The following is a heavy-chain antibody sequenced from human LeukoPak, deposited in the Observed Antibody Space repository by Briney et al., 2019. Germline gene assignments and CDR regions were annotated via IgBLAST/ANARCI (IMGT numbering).Heavy chain of an antibody. Sequence: APVRVSCKVSGYTLTELFMHWVGQAPGKGLEWMGGFDPEDGETIYAQKFQGRVTMTEDTSTDTAYMELSSLRSEDTAVYYCATVAVVAARAGWYYFDYWGQGTLVTVSS. CDR1: GYTLTELF. V-gene: IGHV1-24*01. D-gene: IGHD2-15*01. CDR3: ATVAVVAARAGWYYFDY. J-gene: IGHJ4*02. CDR2: FDPEDGET.